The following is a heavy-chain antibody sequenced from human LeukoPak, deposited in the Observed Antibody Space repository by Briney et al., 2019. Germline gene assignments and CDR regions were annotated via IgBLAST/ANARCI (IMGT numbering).Heavy chain of an antibody. CDR3: ARDPGTVADPYFDY. CDR1: GFTFSSYN. CDR2: ISSGSGHI. V-gene: IGHV3-21*01. Sequence: GGSLRLSCAASGFTFSSYNMNWVRQPPGKGLGWVSSISSGSGHIHYADSVKGRFTISRDNANNSLYLQMNSLRDEDTAVYYCARDPGTVADPYFDYWGQGSLVTVSS. J-gene: IGHJ4*02. D-gene: IGHD6-19*01.